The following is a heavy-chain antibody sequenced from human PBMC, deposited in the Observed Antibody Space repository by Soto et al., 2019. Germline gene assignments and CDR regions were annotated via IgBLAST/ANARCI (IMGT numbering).Heavy chain of an antibody. J-gene: IGHJ4*02. V-gene: IGHV1-18*01. D-gene: IGHD6-19*01. Sequence: ASVKVSCKASGYTFTSYGFSWVRQAPGQGLEWMGWISAYNGNTNYPQKLQGRVTMTTDTSTSTAYMELRSLRSDDTAVYYCARDVAVAGTDDYWGQGTLVTVSS. CDR2: ISAYNGNT. CDR1: GYTFTSYG. CDR3: ARDVAVAGTDDY.